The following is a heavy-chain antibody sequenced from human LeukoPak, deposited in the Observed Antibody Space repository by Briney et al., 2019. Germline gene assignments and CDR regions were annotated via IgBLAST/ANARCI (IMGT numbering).Heavy chain of an antibody. CDR2: ISGNGENT. Sequence: GGSLRLSCAASGFTFSSYSMSWIRQAPGKGPEWVSAISGNGENTYYADSMKGRFTISRDNSKNILYLQMSSLRAEDTAIYYCTKKSPYGGRDSWGQGTLVTVSS. CDR1: GFTFSSYS. J-gene: IGHJ4*02. D-gene: IGHD4/OR15-4a*01. V-gene: IGHV3-23*01. CDR3: TKKSPYGGRDS.